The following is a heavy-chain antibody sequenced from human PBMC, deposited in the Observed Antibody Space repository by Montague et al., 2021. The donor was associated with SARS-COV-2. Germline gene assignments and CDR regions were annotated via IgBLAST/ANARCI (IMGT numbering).Heavy chain of an antibody. D-gene: IGHD2-2*01. Sequence: SETLSLTCVVSGDSISTDNWWTWVRLPPGKGLEWVGEIYHTGSTKYKPSLKSRVSMSVDKSWNQFSLRLTSVTAADTAIYYCARGRRPVVVPGAGPAGRALDNWGQGTMVTVSS. CDR1: GDSISTDNW. CDR3: ARGRRPVVVPGAGPAGRALDN. V-gene: IGHV4-4*02. J-gene: IGHJ3*02. CDR2: IYHTGST.